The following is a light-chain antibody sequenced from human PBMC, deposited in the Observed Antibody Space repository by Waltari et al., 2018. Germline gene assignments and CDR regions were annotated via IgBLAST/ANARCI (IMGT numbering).Light chain of an antibody. CDR2: WAS. J-gene: IGKJ1*01. CDR3: QQYYSKRT. V-gene: IGKV4-1*01. Sequence: DIVMTQSPDSLAVSLGERATINCKSSQVVLYSSNDKNYLAWYQQKPGQPPKLLIYWASTRQSGVPDRFSGSGSGTDFTLTISSLQAEDVAVYYCQQYYSKRTFGQGTKVEI. CDR1: QVVLYSSNDKNY.